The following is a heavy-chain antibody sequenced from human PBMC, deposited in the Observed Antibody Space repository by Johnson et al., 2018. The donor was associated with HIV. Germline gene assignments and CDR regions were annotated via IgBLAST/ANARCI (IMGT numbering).Heavy chain of an antibody. J-gene: IGHJ3*02. CDR1: GFTFSDYY. Sequence: VQLVESGGGLVKPGGSLRLSCVASGFTFSDYYMSWVRQAPGKGLEWVSYISSSGSTIFYADSVKGRFTISRDNAKNSLSLQMNSLRAEDTAVFYCARAYPGVAVAVGAFDIWGQGTMVTVSS. CDR2: ISSSGSTI. V-gene: IGHV3-11*04. D-gene: IGHD6-19*01. CDR3: ARAYPGVAVAVGAFDI.